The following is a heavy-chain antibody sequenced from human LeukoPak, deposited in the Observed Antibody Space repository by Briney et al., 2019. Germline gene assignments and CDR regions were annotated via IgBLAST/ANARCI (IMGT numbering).Heavy chain of an antibody. D-gene: IGHD3-22*01. Sequence: GGSLRLSCAASGFTFSSYAMHSVRQAPGKGLEWVAVISYDGSNKYYADSVKGRFTISRDNSKNTLYLQMNSLRAEDTAVYYCAREVGSDYYDSRLDYWGQGTLVTVSS. CDR1: GFTFSSYA. CDR2: ISYDGSNK. V-gene: IGHV3-30-3*01. CDR3: AREVGSDYYDSRLDY. J-gene: IGHJ4*02.